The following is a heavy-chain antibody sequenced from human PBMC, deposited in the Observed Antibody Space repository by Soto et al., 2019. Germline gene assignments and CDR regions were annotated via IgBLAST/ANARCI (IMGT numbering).Heavy chain of an antibody. V-gene: IGHV4-31*03. J-gene: IGHJ4*02. Sequence: QVQLQESGPGLVKPSQTLSLTCTVSGGYISSGGYYWSWIRQHPGKGLEWIGYIYYSGSTYYNPSLKGRVTISVDTSKNQFSLKLSSVTASDTAMYYSAREKGGNGPFDYWGQGTLVTVSS. CDR2: IYYSGST. CDR3: AREKGGNGPFDY. D-gene: IGHD2-15*01. CDR1: GGYISSGGYY.